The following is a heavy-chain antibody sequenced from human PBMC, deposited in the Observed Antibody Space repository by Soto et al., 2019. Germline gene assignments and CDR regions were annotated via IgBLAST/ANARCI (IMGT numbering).Heavy chain of an antibody. V-gene: IGHV1-69*08. Sequence: QVQLVQSGAEVKKPGSSVKVSCKASGGTFSSYTISWVRQAPGQGLEWMGRIIPILGIANYAKKFQGRVTITADKSTSTAYMELSSLRSEDTAVYYCARDLSERCSSGWYCAWDYWGQGTLVTVSS. CDR1: GGTFSSYT. J-gene: IGHJ4*02. D-gene: IGHD6-19*01. CDR2: IIPILGIA. CDR3: ARDLSERCSSGWYCAWDY.